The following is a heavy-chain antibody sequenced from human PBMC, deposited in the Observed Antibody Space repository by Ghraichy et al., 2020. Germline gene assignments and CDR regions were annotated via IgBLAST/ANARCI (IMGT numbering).Heavy chain of an antibody. D-gene: IGHD1-26*01. Sequence: GGSLRLSCAASGFSFSSYGMNWVRQAPGKGLEWVSFISGSSRTKSYADSVKGRFTISRDNGENSMYLQMNSLRDGDTAVYYCARASRVGGYCYYEGMDVWGQGTTVTVSS. CDR1: GFSFSSYG. J-gene: IGHJ6*02. V-gene: IGHV3-48*02. CDR3: ARASRVGGYCYYEGMDV. CDR2: ISGSSRTK.